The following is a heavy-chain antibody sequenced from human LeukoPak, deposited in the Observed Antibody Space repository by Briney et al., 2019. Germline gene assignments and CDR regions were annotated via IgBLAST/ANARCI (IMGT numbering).Heavy chain of an antibody. CDR3: ARDLPPFGWFGDHYNWFDP. D-gene: IGHD3-10*01. CDR1: GYTFTSYG. J-gene: IGHJ5*02. V-gene: IGHV1-18*01. CDR2: ISAYNGNT. Sequence: ASVKVSCKASGYTFTSYGISWVRQAPGQGLEWMEWISAYNGNTNYAQKLQGRVTMTTDTSTSTAYMELRSLRSDDTAVYYCARDLPPFGWFGDHYNWFDPWGQGTLVTVSS.